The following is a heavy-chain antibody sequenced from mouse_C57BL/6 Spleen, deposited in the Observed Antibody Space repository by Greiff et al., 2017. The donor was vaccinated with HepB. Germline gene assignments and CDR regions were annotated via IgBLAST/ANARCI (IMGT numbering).Heavy chain of an antibody. J-gene: IGHJ4*01. CDR1: GYSITSGYY. Sequence: ESGPGLVKPSQSLSLTCSVTGYSITSGYYWNWIRQFPGNKLEWMGYISYDGSNNYNPSLKNRISITRDTSKNQFFLKLNSVTTEDTATYYCARADGPGDYAMDYWGQGTSVTVSS. CDR3: ARADGPGDYAMDY. D-gene: IGHD2-3*01. CDR2: ISYDGSN. V-gene: IGHV3-6*01.